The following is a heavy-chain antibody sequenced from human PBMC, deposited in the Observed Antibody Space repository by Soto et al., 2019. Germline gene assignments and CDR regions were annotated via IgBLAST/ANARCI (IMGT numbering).Heavy chain of an antibody. Sequence: GGSLRLSCAASEFNFSSYTMHWVRQAPGKGLEWVAVISYDGGKKYYADSVKGRFTISRDKSQNTLYVEMTSLSAEDTAVYYCAREGQPAAGNTPHNWGQGTLVTVSS. D-gene: IGHD6-13*01. CDR1: EFNFSSYT. CDR2: ISYDGGKK. J-gene: IGHJ4*02. CDR3: AREGQPAAGNTPHN. V-gene: IGHV3-30*04.